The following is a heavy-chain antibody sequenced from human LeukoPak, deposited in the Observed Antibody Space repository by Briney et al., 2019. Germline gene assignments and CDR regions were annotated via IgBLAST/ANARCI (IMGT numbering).Heavy chain of an antibody. CDR2: IYYSGST. V-gene: IGHV4-30-4*01. CDR1: GGSISSGDYY. Sequence: SETLSLTCTVSGGSISSGDYYWSWIRQPPGKGLEWIGYIYYSGSTYYNPSLKSRVTISVDTSKNQFSLKLSSVTAADTAVYYCARVYYDFWSGNSNWFDPWGQGTLATVSS. D-gene: IGHD3-3*01. CDR3: ARVYYDFWSGNSNWFDP. J-gene: IGHJ5*02.